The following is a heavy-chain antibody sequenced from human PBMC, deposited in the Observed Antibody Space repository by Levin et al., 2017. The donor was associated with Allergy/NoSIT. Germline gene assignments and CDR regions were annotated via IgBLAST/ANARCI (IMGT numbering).Heavy chain of an antibody. CDR3: ARGRVVDFWSGYEY. V-gene: IGHV1-2*02. Sequence: VSVKVSCKASGYTFTGYYMHWVRQAPGQGLEWMGWINPNSGGTNYAQKFQGRVTMTRDTSISTAYMELSRLRSDDTAVYYCARGRVVDFWSGYEYWGQGTLVTVSS. CDR2: INPNSGGT. D-gene: IGHD3-3*01. CDR1: GYTFTGYY. J-gene: IGHJ4*02.